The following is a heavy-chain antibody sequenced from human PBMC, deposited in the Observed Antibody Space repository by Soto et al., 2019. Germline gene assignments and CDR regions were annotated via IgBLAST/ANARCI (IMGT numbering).Heavy chain of an antibody. J-gene: IGHJ4*02. D-gene: IGHD6-13*01. Sequence: QVQLQESGPGLVKPSETLSLTCTVSGGSISSYYWSWIRQPPGKGLEWIGYIYYSGSTNYNPSLTSRVTISVDPSKNLFSLKLSSVTAADTAVYYCARQLGSSWYYYFDYWGQGTLVTVSS. CDR2: IYYSGST. CDR3: ARQLGSSWYYYFDY. CDR1: GGSISSYY. V-gene: IGHV4-59*08.